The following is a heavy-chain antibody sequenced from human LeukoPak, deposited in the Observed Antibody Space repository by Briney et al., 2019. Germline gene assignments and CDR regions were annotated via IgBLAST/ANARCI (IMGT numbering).Heavy chain of an antibody. CDR1: GGFFSDYY. D-gene: IGHD2-2*02. V-gene: IGHV4-34*01. CDR2: INHSGST. J-gene: IGHJ5*02. CDR3: AGNCSSTSCDSRNWFDP. Sequence: SETLSLTCAVYGGFFSDYYWSWIRQPPGKGLEWVGEINHSGSTNYNPSLKSRVTISVDTSKNQFSLKLSSVTAADTAVYYCAGNCSSTSCDSRNWFDPWGQGTLVTVSS.